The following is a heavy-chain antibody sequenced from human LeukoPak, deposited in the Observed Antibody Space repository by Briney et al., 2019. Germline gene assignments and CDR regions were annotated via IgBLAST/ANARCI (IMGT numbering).Heavy chain of an antibody. Sequence: GGSLRLSCAASGFTFSSYWMHWVRQAPGKGLEWVSSITRSSIYIYYGDSVKGRFTISRDNAKNSLYLQMNSLRVEDTAVYYCARARYDSSGYYSIFDYWGQGTLVTVSS. V-gene: IGHV3-21*01. J-gene: IGHJ4*02. CDR1: GFTFSSYW. D-gene: IGHD3-22*01. CDR2: ITRSSIYI. CDR3: ARARYDSSGYYSIFDY.